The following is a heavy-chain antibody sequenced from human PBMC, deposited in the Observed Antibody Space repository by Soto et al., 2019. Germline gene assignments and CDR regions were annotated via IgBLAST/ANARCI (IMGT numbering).Heavy chain of an antibody. CDR1: GYTFAANY. CDR3: ARWTSRGCYYS. V-gene: IGHV1-2*02. J-gene: IGHJ4*02. D-gene: IGHD3-10*01. Sequence: QVQLVQSGSEVKKPGASVRVSCRTSGYTFAANYIHWVRQAPGKGLEWMGWINPKSDETKFSQKFQGRVALTKDTTSNTVHLDVANLRSEDTAVYYCARWTSRGCYYSWGQGTLITASS. CDR2: INPKSDET.